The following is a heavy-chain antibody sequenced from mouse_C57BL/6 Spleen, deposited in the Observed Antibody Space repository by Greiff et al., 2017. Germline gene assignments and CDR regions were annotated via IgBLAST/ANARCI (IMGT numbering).Heavy chain of an antibody. J-gene: IGHJ1*03. CDR1: GYAFSSSW. V-gene: IGHV1-82*01. CDR3: ARYYGYDGYWYFDV. CDR2: IYPGDGDT. Sequence: VKLVESGPELVKPGASVKISCKASGYAFSSSWMNWVKQRPGKGLEWIGRIYPGDGDTNYNGKFKGKATLTADKSSSTAYMQLSSLTSEDSAVYFCARYYGYDGYWYFDVWGTGTTVTVSS. D-gene: IGHD2-2*01.